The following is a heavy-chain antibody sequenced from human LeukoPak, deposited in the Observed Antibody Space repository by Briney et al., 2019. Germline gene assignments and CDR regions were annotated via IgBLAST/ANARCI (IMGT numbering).Heavy chain of an antibody. CDR1: GFTFDDYA. V-gene: IGHV3-43D*03. D-gene: IGHD5-12*01. Sequence: GGSLRLSCAASGFTFDDYAMHWVREAPGKGLEWVSLISWDGGSTYYADSVKGRFTISRDNSKNSLYLQMNSLRAEDTALYYCAKDSHGYSGYADYWGQGTLVTVSS. J-gene: IGHJ4*02. CDR3: AKDSHGYSGYADY. CDR2: ISWDGGST.